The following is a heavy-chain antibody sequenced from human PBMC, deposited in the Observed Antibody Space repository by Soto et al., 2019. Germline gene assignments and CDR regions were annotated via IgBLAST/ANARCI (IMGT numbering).Heavy chain of an antibody. Sequence: SVKVSCKASGGTFSSYAISWVRQAPGQGLEWMGGIIPIFGTANYAQKFQGRVTITADESTSTAYMELSSLRSEDTAVYYCASCHSPYYYDSSGYYPVWGQGTLVTV. CDR2: IIPIFGTA. CDR1: GGTFSSYA. V-gene: IGHV1-69*13. D-gene: IGHD3-22*01. J-gene: IGHJ4*02. CDR3: ASCHSPYYYDSSGYYPV.